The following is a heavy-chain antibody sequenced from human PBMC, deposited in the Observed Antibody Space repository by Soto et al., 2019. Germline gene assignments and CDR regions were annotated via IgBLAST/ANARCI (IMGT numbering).Heavy chain of an antibody. D-gene: IGHD4-17*01. CDR3: AHPRGYGVFDAVDI. CDR1: GFIFSTYA. V-gene: IGHV3-23*01. J-gene: IGHJ3*02. Sequence: LRLSCAASGFIFSTYAMNWVRQAPGKGLEWVSAINANGGTTYYAESVRGRFTISRDNSINTLYLQMSRLRTEDTAVYYCAHPRGYGVFDAVDIWGQGTMVTVSS. CDR2: INANGGTT.